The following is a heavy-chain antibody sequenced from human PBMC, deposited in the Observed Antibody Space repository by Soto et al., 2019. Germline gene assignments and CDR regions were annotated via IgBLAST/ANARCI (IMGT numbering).Heavy chain of an antibody. D-gene: IGHD2-2*01. V-gene: IGHV3-23*01. Sequence: PGGSLRLSCAASGFTFSSYAMNWVRQAPGKGLEWVSVISGSGGSTYYADSVRGRFTISRDNSKNTLYLQMNSLRAEDTAVYYCAKDIVVVPAEDAFDIWGQGTMVTVSS. CDR1: GFTFSSYA. J-gene: IGHJ3*02. CDR2: ISGSGGST. CDR3: AKDIVVVPAEDAFDI.